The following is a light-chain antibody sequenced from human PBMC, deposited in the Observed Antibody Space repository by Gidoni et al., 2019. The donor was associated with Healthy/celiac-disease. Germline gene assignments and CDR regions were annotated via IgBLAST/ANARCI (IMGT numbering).Light chain of an antibody. CDR3: QQYGSSTWT. V-gene: IGKV3-20*01. Sequence: EIVLTQSPGTLSLSPGERATLSFRASQSVSSSYLAWYQQKPGQAPRLLIYGASSRATGIPDRFRGSGSGTDFTLTIRRLEPEDFAVYYCQQYGSSTWTFXXXTKVEIK. J-gene: IGKJ1*01. CDR1: QSVSSSY. CDR2: GAS.